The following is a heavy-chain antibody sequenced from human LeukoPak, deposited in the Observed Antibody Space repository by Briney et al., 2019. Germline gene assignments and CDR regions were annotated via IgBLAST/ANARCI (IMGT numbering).Heavy chain of an antibody. CDR3: ARGPLIWGRLTFYFDY. D-gene: IGHD3-10*01. CDR2: IKQDGSEK. V-gene: IGHV3-7*01. J-gene: IGHJ4*02. CDR1: GFTFSSYW. Sequence: GGSLRLSCAAHGFTFSSYWMSWVRQAPGKGLEGVANIKQDGSEKYYVDSVKGRFTISRDNANNSLYLQMNSLRAEDTAVYYCARGPLIWGRLTFYFDYWGQGTLVTVSS.